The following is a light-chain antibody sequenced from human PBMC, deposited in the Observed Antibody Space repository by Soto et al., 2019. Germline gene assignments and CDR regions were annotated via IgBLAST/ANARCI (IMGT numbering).Light chain of an antibody. CDR3: QQYGSSPIT. Sequence: PGERATLSCRASQSVSSYLAWYQQKPGQAPSLLIYDASNRSTGIPDSLTARWSVTDFTLTISRLEPEDFAVYYCQQYGSSPITFGQGTRLEIK. CDR2: DAS. CDR1: QSVSSY. V-gene: IGKV3-20*01. J-gene: IGKJ5*01.